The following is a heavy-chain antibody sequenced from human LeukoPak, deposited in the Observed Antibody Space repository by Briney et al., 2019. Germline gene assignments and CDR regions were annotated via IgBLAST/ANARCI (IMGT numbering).Heavy chain of an antibody. CDR1: GFTFSSFG. V-gene: IGHV3-30*18. D-gene: IGHD6-19*01. CDR3: AKDQAPQWLVRIFDY. CDR2: ISYDGSNK. Sequence: SGGSLRLSCAASGFTFSSFGMHWVRQAPGKGLEWVAVISYDGSNKYYADSVKGRFTISRDDSKNTLYLQMNSLRAEDTAVYYCAKDQAPQWLVRIFDYWGQGTLVTVSS. J-gene: IGHJ4*02.